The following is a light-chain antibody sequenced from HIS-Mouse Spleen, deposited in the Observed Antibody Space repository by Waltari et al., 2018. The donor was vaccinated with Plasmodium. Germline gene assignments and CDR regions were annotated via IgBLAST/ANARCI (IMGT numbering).Light chain of an antibody. CDR2: WAS. J-gene: IGKJ2*01. CDR3: QQYYSTPYT. Sequence: DIVMTQSPDSLAVSLGERATINCKSSQSVLYSSNNKNYLAWYQQKPGQPPKLPIYWASTRESGVPDRFSGSGSGTDFTLTISSRQAEDVAVYYCQQYYSTPYTFGQGTKLEIK. CDR1: QSVLYSSNNKNY. V-gene: IGKV4-1*01.